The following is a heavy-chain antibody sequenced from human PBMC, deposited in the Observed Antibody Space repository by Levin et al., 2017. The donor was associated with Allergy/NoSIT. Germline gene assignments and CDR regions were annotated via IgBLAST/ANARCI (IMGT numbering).Heavy chain of an antibody. J-gene: IGHJ4*02. CDR3: AKVPIVAGTGGFDY. CDR1: GFTFSSYA. D-gene: IGHD6-19*01. CDR2: ISGSGGST. Sequence: GESLKISCAASGFTFSSYAMSWVRQAPGKGLEWVSAISGSGGSTYYADSVKGRFTISRDNSKNTLYLQMNSLRAEDTAVYYCAKVPIVAGTGGFDYWGQGTLVTVSS. V-gene: IGHV3-23*01.